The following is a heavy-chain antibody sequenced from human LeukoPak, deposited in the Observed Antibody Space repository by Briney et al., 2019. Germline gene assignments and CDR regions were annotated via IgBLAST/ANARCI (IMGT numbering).Heavy chain of an antibody. Sequence: GGSLRLSCAASGFTFSSYAVNWVRQAPGKGLEWVSLISGSGSLTYYADSVKGRFTISRDNSKNTVYLQMNSLRAEDTAVYYCAKKRIAAAGKTDFVYWGQGTLVTVSS. D-gene: IGHD6-13*01. CDR1: GFTFSSYA. CDR2: ISGSGSLT. V-gene: IGHV3-23*01. J-gene: IGHJ4*02. CDR3: AKKRIAAAGKTDFVY.